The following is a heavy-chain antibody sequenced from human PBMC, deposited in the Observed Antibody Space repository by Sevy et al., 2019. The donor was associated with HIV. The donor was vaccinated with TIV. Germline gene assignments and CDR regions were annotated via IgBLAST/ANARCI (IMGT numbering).Heavy chain of an antibody. Sequence: GGSLRLSCAASGFTFSSYSMNWVRQALGKGLEWVSSISSSSSYRYYADSVKGRFTISRDNAKTSLFLQMNSLRAEDTAVYYCARGYSNYLIDYWGQGTLVTVSS. CDR3: ARGYSNYLIDY. J-gene: IGHJ4*02. CDR2: ISSSSSYR. D-gene: IGHD4-4*01. CDR1: GFTFSSYS. V-gene: IGHV3-21*01.